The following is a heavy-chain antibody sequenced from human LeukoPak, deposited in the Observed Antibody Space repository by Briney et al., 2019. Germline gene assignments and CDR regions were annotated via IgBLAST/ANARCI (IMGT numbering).Heavy chain of an antibody. V-gene: IGHV3-23*01. D-gene: IGHD6-6*01. Sequence: GGSLRLSCAASGFTFSSYALSWVRQAPGKGLEWDSAISGPGTNTFYADSVKGRFTISRDNSKDTLYLQMNSLRVEDTAVYYCAIDASPFIAARDYWGQGTLVTVSS. J-gene: IGHJ4*02. CDR3: AIDASPFIAARDY. CDR2: ISGPGTNT. CDR1: GFTFSSYA.